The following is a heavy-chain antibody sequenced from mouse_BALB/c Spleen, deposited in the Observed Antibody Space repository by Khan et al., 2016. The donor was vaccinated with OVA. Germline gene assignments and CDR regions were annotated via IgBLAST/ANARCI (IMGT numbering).Heavy chain of an antibody. CDR1: GFSLTDYG. CDR3: AKGVWSYYYALDY. Sequence: VQLQESGPGLVAPSQSLSITCTVSGFSLTDYGVSWIRQPPGKGLEWLGVIWGGGSTYYNSALKSRLSISKDNSKSQVFLKMGSLQTDDTAMYYCAKGVWSYYYALDYWGQGTSVTVSS. J-gene: IGHJ4*01. CDR2: IWGGGST. V-gene: IGHV2-6-5*01.